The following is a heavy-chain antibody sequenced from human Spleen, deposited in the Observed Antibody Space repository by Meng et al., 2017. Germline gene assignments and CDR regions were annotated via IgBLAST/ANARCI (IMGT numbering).Heavy chain of an antibody. D-gene: IGHD2-15*01. CDR2: IIPIFGTA. Sequence: SGRDGKKPAYSVMVSHKSAGGPVSSYANSWVRQDPGQGIVWMGGIIPIFGTANYAQKFQGRVTITADESTSTAYMELSSLRSEDTAVYYCAVHYCSGGSCYPDYWGQGTLVTVSS. CDR1: GGPVSSYA. J-gene: IGHJ4*02. V-gene: IGHV1-69*01. CDR3: AVHYCSGGSCYPDY.